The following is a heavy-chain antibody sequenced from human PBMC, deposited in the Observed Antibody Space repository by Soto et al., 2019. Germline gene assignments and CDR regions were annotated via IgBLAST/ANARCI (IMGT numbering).Heavy chain of an antibody. J-gene: IGHJ3*02. CDR1: GLSLSTSGVG. CDR3: AHVRIQIDAFDI. Sequence: QITLKESGPTLVKPTQTLTLTCTFSGLSLSTSGVGVGWIRQPPGKALEWLALIYWDDDKRYSPSLKSRLTITKDTSKNQVVLTMTNMDPVDTATYYCAHVRIQIDAFDIWGQGTMVTVSS. V-gene: IGHV2-5*02. D-gene: IGHD5-18*01. CDR2: IYWDDDK.